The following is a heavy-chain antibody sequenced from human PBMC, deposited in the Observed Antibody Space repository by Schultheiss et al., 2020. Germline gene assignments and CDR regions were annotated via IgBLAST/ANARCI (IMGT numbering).Heavy chain of an antibody. D-gene: IGHD2-15*01. V-gene: IGHV4-61*01. CDR2: IYYTGTT. CDR1: GGSVSSCRHY. Sequence: SETLSLTCTVSGGSVSSCRHYWSWIRQPPGKGLEWIGHIYYTGTTNYNPSLKSRVTISVDTSKNQFSLKLSSVTAADTAVYYCARDDRYCSGGSCYQGYYYGMDVWGQGTTVTVSS. J-gene: IGHJ6*02. CDR3: ARDDRYCSGGSCYQGYYYGMDV.